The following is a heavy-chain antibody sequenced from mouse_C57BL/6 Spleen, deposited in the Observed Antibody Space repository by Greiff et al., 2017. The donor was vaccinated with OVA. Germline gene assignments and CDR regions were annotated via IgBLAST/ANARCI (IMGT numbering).Heavy chain of an antibody. V-gene: IGHV1-55*01. CDR1: GYTFTSYW. CDR3: ARLYYGTHYYAMDY. D-gene: IGHD1-1*01. CDR2: IYPGSGST. J-gene: IGHJ4*01. Sequence: VQVVESGAELVKPGASVKMSCKASGYTFTSYWITWVKQRPGQGLEWIGDIYPGSGSTNYNEKFKSKATLTVDTSSSTAYMQLSSLTSEDSAVYYCARLYYGTHYYAMDYWGQGTSVTVSS.